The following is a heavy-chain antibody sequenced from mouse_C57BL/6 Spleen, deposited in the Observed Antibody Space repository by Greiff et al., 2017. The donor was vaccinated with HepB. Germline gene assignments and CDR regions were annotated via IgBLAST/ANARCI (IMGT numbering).Heavy chain of an antibody. D-gene: IGHD1-1*01. CDR3: ARSGITTVVFDV. CDR2: INPSNGGT. J-gene: IGHJ1*03. CDR1: GYTFTSYW. V-gene: IGHV1-53*01. Sequence: QVQLQQPGPELVKPGASVKLSCKASGYTFTSYWMHWVKQRPGQGLEWIGNINPSNGGTNYNEKFKSKATLTVDKSSSTAYMQLSSLTSEDSAVYYCARSGITTVVFDVWGTGTTVTVSS.